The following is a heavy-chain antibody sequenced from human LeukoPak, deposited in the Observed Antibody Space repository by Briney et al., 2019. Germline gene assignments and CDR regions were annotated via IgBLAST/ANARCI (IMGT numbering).Heavy chain of an antibody. CDR1: GGSISSYY. CDR2: INHSGST. CDR3: ARGRRPNRVSRFDP. V-gene: IGHV4-34*01. Sequence: SETLSLTCTVSGGSISSYYWSWIRQPPGKGLEWIGEINHSGSTNYNPSLKSRVTISVDTSKNQFSLKLSSVTAADTAVYYCARGRRPNRVSRFDPWGQGTLVTVSS. J-gene: IGHJ5*02.